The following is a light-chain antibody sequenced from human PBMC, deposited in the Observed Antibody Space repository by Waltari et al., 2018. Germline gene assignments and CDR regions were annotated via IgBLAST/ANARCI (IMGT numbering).Light chain of an antibody. CDR3: QQRSGWPPVLI. J-gene: IGKJ5*01. CDR2: EAS. V-gene: IGKV3-11*01. Sequence: EIVLTQSPATLALSPGERATLSCRASQSVSNYLAWYQQKSGQATRHLMYEASIRDTGIPAWFSGSSSGSDFTLTISRLEPEYSAVYYCQQRSGWPPVLIFGQVTRLVIK. CDR1: QSVSNY.